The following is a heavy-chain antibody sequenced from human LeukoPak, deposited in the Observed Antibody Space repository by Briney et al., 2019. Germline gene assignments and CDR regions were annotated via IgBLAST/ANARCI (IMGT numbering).Heavy chain of an antibody. Sequence: LETLSLTCTVSGGSNYWTWIRQAPGKGLEWIAYIPYSGSPHYNPSLRSRVTISIDTSKNQFSLKLSSVTAADTAVYYCARVYYDILTGPLNWYFDLWGRGTLVTVSS. V-gene: IGHV4-59*01. CDR3: ARVYYDILTGPLNWYFDL. D-gene: IGHD3-9*01. CDR2: IPYSGSP. CDR1: GGSNY. J-gene: IGHJ2*01.